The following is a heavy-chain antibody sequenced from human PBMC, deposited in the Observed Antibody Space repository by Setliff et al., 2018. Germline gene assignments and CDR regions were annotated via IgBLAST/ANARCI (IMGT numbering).Heavy chain of an antibody. CDR2: ITDDGGTT. CDR3: AKSSGSSSSTNLEY. V-gene: IGHV3-23*01. J-gene: IGHJ4*02. Sequence: GESLKISCTTAGFTFFSYTMNWVRQAPGKGLEWVSAITDDGGTTHYAGSVKGRFTIARDNSNSTLYLQMNSLRVEDTALYYCAKSSGSSSSTNLEYLGPGTLVTVSS. CDR1: GFTFFSYT. D-gene: IGHD6-6*01.